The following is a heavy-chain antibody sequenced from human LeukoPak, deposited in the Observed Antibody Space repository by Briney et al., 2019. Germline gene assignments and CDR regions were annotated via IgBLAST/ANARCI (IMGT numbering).Heavy chain of an antibody. Sequence: GRSLRLSCAASGFTFSSYGMHWIRQGPGKGLKWVAIISYDGTNKYYADSVKGRFSISRDNSKNTLYLQMNSPRPEDTAVYYCAKAVGFGEAYGMDVWGQGTTVTVSS. J-gene: IGHJ6*02. CDR1: GFTFSSYG. CDR3: AKAVGFGEAYGMDV. CDR2: ISYDGTNK. V-gene: IGHV3-30*18. D-gene: IGHD3-10*01.